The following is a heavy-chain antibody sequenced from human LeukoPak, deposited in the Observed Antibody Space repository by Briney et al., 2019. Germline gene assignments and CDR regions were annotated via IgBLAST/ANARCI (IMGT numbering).Heavy chain of an antibody. J-gene: IGHJ3*02. CDR1: GFTFTRSA. Sequence: SVKVSCKASGFTFTRSAMQWVRQARGQRLEWIGWIVVGSGNTNYAQTFQERVTITRDMSTSTAYMELSSLRSENTAVYYCAAADYYDSSGYYPYAFHIWGQGTMVTVSS. CDR3: AAADYYDSSGYYPYAFHI. V-gene: IGHV1-58*02. CDR2: IVVGSGNT. D-gene: IGHD3-22*01.